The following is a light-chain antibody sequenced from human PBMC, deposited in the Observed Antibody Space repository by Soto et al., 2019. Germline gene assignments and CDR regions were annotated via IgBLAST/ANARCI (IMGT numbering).Light chain of an antibody. CDR3: QQYNNWPYT. CDR1: QSVSSN. V-gene: IGKV3-15*01. CDR2: GAS. Sequence: EIVMTQSPATLSVSPGERATLSCRASQSVSSNLAWYQQKPGQAPRLLIYGASTRATGIPARFSGSGSGTEFTLTISSLQSEDFADYYCQQYNNWPYTFGQGIKLEIK. J-gene: IGKJ2*01.